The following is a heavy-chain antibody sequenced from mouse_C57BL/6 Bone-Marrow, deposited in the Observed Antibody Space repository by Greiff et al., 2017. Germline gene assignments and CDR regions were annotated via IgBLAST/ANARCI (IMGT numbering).Heavy chain of an antibody. V-gene: IGHV14-4*01. CDR2: IDPENGDT. Sequence: VQLQQPGAELVKPGASVKLSCKASGFNIKDDYMHWVKQRPEQGLEWIGWIDPENGDTEYASKFQGKATITADTSSNTAYLQLSSLTSEDTAVYYCTTPMTTVVPRYFDVWGTGTTVTVSS. CDR1: GFNIKDDY. J-gene: IGHJ1*03. CDR3: TTPMTTVVPRYFDV. D-gene: IGHD1-1*01.